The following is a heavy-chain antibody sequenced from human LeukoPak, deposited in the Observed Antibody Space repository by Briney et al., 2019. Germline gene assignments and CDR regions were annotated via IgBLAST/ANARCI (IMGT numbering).Heavy chain of an antibody. J-gene: IGHJ3*02. CDR2: IGSVGHST. V-gene: IGHV3-23*01. Sequence: GGSLRLSCAASGFTFSSYAMSWVRQAPGKGLEWVSLIGSVGHSTYYGDSVKGRFTISRDNSKNTLSLQMNSLRVEDTAIYYCAKDIELSILGLGTMVTVSS. CDR1: GFTFSSYA. D-gene: IGHD3-16*02. CDR3: AKDIELSI.